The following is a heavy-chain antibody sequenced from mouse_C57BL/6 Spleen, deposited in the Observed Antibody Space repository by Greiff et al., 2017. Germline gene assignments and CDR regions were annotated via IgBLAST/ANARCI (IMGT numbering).Heavy chain of an antibody. CDR2: ISSGSSTI. CDR3: ASGNYFDY. Sequence: DVKLVESGGGLVKPGGSLKLSCAASGFTFSDYGMHWVRQAPEKGLEWVAYISSGSSTIYYADTVKGRFTISRDNAKNTLFLQMSSLRSGDTAMYYCASGNYFDYWGQGTTLTVAS. V-gene: IGHV5-17*01. J-gene: IGHJ2*01. CDR1: GFTFSDYG. D-gene: IGHD1-1*02.